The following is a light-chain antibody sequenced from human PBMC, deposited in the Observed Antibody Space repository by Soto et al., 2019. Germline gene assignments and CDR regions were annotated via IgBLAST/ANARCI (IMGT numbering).Light chain of an antibody. CDR3: MQGTHWPYP. V-gene: IGKV2-30*01. J-gene: IGKJ2*01. CDR2: KVS. Sequence: DVVMTQSPLSLPVTLGQPASISCRSSQSLVYSDGNTYLNWFQQRPGQSPRRLIYKVSNRDSGVPDRFSGRGSGTDFTLKISRVEAEDVGVYYCMQGTHWPYPFGQGTKLEIK. CDR1: QSLVYSDGNTY.